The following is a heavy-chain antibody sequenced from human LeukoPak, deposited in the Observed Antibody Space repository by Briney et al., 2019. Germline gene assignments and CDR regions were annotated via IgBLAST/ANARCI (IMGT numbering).Heavy chain of an antibody. CDR1: GFIFSSYS. CDR3: ASTRGSWFFDY. V-gene: IGHV3-23*01. Sequence: TGGSLRLSCAASGFIFSSYSMSWVRQAPGKGLEWVSVITGSGGNTYYADSVKGRFTISRDSSKNTLYLQMNSLRAEDTAVYYCASTRGSWFFDYWGQGTLVTVSS. J-gene: IGHJ4*02. CDR2: ITGSGGNT. D-gene: IGHD6-13*01.